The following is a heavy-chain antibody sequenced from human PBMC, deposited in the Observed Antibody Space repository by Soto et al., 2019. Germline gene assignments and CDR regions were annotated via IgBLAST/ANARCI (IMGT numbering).Heavy chain of an antibody. CDR3: AIQDGGVVY. Sequence: ASVKVSCKVSGYTLTELSMHWVRQAPGKGLEWMGGIDPENGETNYARKFQGWVTMTRDTSTSTVYMELRNLKSDDTAVYYCAIQDGGVVYWGQGTLVTVSS. J-gene: IGHJ4*02. D-gene: IGHD3-16*01. CDR2: IDPENGET. V-gene: IGHV1-24*01. CDR1: GYTLTELS.